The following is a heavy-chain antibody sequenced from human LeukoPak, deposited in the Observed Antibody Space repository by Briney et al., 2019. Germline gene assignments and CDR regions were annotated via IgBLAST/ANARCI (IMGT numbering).Heavy chain of an antibody. V-gene: IGHV3-66*01. D-gene: IGHD3-22*01. CDR2: IYSGGST. Sequence: GGSLRLSRAASGFTVSSNYMSWVRQAPGKGVEWVSVIYSGGSTYYADSVKGRFTISRDNSKNTLYLQMNSLRAEDTAVYYCARDGTDSSGYYLYYYGMDVWGQGTTVTVSS. CDR3: ARDGTDSSGYYLYYYGMDV. J-gene: IGHJ6*02. CDR1: GFTVSSNY.